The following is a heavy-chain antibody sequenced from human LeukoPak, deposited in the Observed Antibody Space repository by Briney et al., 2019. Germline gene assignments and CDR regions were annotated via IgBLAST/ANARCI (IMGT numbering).Heavy chain of an antibody. D-gene: IGHD7-27*01. CDR1: GFTFSSYA. Sequence: GGSLRLSCAASGFTFSSYAMSWVRQAPGKGLEWVSAISGSGGSTYYADSVKGRFIISRDNSKNTLYLQMNSLRAEDTAVYYCAKAGGNWVNYYFDYWGQGTLVTVSS. CDR2: ISGSGGST. V-gene: IGHV3-23*01. J-gene: IGHJ4*02. CDR3: AKAGGNWVNYYFDY.